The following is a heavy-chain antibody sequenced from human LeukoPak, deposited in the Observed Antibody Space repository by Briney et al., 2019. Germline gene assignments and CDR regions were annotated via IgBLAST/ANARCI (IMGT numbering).Heavy chain of an antibody. CDR3: ARGIRRDYANWRTVQYYGMDV. J-gene: IGHJ6*01. V-gene: IGHV3-66*01. CDR1: GFTVSSSY. Sequence: VGSLRLSCAASGFTVSSSYMSWVRQAPGKGLEWVSLIYSGGETYYADSVKGRFIISRDISKNTVYLHMNSLRAEDTAVYYCARGIRRDYANWRTVQYYGMDVWGLGTTVTVS. D-gene: IGHD7-27*01. CDR2: IYSGGET.